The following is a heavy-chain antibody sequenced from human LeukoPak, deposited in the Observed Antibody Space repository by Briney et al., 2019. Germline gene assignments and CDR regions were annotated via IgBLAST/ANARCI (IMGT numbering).Heavy chain of an antibody. J-gene: IGHJ4*02. Sequence: ASVKVSCKASGYTFTSYYMHWVRQAPGQGLEWMGIINPSGGSTSYAQKFQGRVTMTRDTSTSTVYMELSRLRSDDTAVYYCARDGGIAVAEGYYFDYWGQGTLVTVSS. CDR1: GYTFTSYY. CDR2: INPSGGST. V-gene: IGHV1-46*01. CDR3: ARDGGIAVAEGYYFDY. D-gene: IGHD6-19*01.